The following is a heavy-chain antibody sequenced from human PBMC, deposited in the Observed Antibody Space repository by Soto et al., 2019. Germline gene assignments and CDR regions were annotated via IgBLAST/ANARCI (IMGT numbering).Heavy chain of an antibody. D-gene: IGHD3-10*01. Sequence: GGSLRLSCAASGFTFSSYAMSWVRQAPGKGLEWVSAISGSGGSTYYADSVKGRFTISRDNSKNTRYRQMSSLRAEDTAVYYCAKDGDEFGRQVLLWFGDKYYYYYGMDVWGQGTTVTVSS. CDR3: AKDGDEFGRQVLLWFGDKYYYYYGMDV. J-gene: IGHJ6*02. V-gene: IGHV3-23*01. CDR1: GFTFSSYA. CDR2: ISGSGGST.